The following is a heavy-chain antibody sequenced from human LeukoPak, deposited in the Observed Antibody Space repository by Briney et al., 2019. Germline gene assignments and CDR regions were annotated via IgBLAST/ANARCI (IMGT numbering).Heavy chain of an antibody. CDR2: INHSGST. J-gene: IGHJ4*02. CDR1: GGSFSGYY. Sequence: SETLSLTCAVYGGSFSGYYWSWIRQPPGKGLEWIGEINHSGSTYYNPSLKSRVTISVDTSKNQFSLKLSSVTAADTAVYYCARSLAAGIAVAGSERYFDYWGQGTLVTVSS. D-gene: IGHD6-19*01. CDR3: ARSLAAGIAVAGSERYFDY. V-gene: IGHV4-34*01.